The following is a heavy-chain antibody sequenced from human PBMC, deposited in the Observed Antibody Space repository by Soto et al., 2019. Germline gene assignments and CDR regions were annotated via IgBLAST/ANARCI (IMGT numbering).Heavy chain of an antibody. Sequence: QVQLQESGPGLVKPSETLSLTCTVSGGSVSSGSYYWSWIRQPPGKGLEWIGYIYYSGSTNYNPSLKSRVSISVDTSKNQFSLKLSSVTAADTAVYYCARARLSYGGIPDYWGQGTLVTVSS. CDR3: ARARLSYGGIPDY. D-gene: IGHD4-17*01. V-gene: IGHV4-61*01. CDR2: IYYSGST. CDR1: GGSVSSGSYY. J-gene: IGHJ4*02.